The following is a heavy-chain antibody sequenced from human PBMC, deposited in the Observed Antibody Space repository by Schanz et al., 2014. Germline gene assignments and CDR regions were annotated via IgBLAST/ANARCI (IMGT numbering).Heavy chain of an antibody. Sequence: QVLQVQSGSELKKPGTSVKVSCKASGYTFNNYTYVMIWVRQAPGQGLEWVGWISPFTGNTHYFDKMEGRVTMTTDTSRSTANKELTSLRADDTAMYYGATMWGYGTATACQIVEVLDVWGQGTMVTVSS. D-gene: IGHD2-8*01. J-gene: IGHJ3*01. CDR1: GYTFNNYTYV. CDR2: ISPFTGNT. CDR3: ATMWGYGTATACQIVEVLDV. V-gene: IGHV1-18*01.